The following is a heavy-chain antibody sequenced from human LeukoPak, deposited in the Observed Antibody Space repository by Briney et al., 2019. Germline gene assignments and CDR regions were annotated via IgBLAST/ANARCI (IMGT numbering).Heavy chain of an antibody. CDR3: ARSVGDFWSGYRSYYFDY. V-gene: IGHV3-53*04. CDR1: GFTFSSNY. Sequence: PGGSLRLSCAASGFTFSSNYMSWVRQAPGKGLEWVSVIYSGGSTYYADSVKGRFTISRHNSKNTLYLQMNSLRAEDTAVYYCARSVGDFWSGYRSYYFDYWGQGTLVTVSS. J-gene: IGHJ4*02. CDR2: IYSGGST. D-gene: IGHD3-3*01.